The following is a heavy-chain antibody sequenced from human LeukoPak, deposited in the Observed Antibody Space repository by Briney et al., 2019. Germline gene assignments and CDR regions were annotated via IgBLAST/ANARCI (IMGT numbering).Heavy chain of an antibody. V-gene: IGHV4-39*07. CDR1: GGSISSSSYY. J-gene: IGHJ6*03. D-gene: IGHD6-13*01. CDR2: IYYSGST. CDR3: ERLVGSSSTYYYYYYMDV. Sequence: SETLSLTCTVSGGSISSSSYYWGWIRQPPGKGLEWIGSIYYSGSTYYNPSLKSRVTISVDTSKNQFSLKLSSVTAADTAVYYCERLVGSSSTYYYYYYMDVWGKGTTVTVSS.